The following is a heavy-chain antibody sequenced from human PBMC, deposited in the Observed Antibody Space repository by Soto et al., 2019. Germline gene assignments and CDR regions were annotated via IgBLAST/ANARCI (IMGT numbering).Heavy chain of an antibody. CDR2: IKSKTDGGTT. CDR3: TTDTGYCSGGSCYSPGTSRYYFDY. D-gene: IGHD2-15*01. CDR1: GFTFSNAW. J-gene: IGHJ4*02. V-gene: IGHV3-15*07. Sequence: GGSLRLSCAASGFTFSNAWMNWVRQAPGKGLEWVGRIKSKTDGGTTDYAAPVKGRFTISRDDSKNTLYLQMNSLKTEDTAVYYCTTDTGYCSGGSCYSPGTSRYYFDYWGQGTLVTVSS.